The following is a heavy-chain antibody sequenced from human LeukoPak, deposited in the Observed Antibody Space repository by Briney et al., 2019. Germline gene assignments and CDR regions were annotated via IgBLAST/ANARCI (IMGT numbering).Heavy chain of an antibody. Sequence: ASVKVSCKASGYTFTGYYMHWVRQAPGQGLEWMGWINPNSGGTNYAQKLQGRVTMTRDTSISTAYMELSRLRSDDTAVYYCARDGPYYYDSSGYSLPFDYWGQGTLVTVSS. CDR2: INPNSGGT. D-gene: IGHD3-22*01. CDR1: GYTFTGYY. V-gene: IGHV1-2*02. J-gene: IGHJ4*02. CDR3: ARDGPYYYDSSGYSLPFDY.